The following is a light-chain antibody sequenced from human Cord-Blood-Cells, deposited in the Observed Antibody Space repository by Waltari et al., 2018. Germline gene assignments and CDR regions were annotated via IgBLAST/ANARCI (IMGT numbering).Light chain of an antibody. CDR3: SSYTSSSVV. V-gene: IGLV2-14*01. J-gene: IGLJ2*01. CDR2: EVS. Sequence: QSALTQPASVSVSPGQSITISCTGTSSDVGGYNYVSWYQQHPGKAPKLIIYEVSNRPSGVSNRFSGSKSGNAASLTISGLQAEDEADYYCSSYTSSSVVFGGGTKLTVL. CDR1: SSDVGGYNY.